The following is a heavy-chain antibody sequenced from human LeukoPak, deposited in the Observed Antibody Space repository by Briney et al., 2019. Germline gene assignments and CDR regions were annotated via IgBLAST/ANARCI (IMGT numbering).Heavy chain of an antibody. CDR1: GCSLSTSGVG. CDR2: IYGDDDK. Sequence: GSAPTLVNPTHTLTLTSTFSGCSLSTSGVGVGWIRQPPGKALEWLALIYGDDDKRYSPSLKSRLTITKDTSKNQVVLTMTNMDPVDTATYYCAHRMIAAAVFDYWGQGTLVTVSS. J-gene: IGHJ4*02. V-gene: IGHV2-5*02. CDR3: AHRMIAAAVFDY. D-gene: IGHD6-13*01.